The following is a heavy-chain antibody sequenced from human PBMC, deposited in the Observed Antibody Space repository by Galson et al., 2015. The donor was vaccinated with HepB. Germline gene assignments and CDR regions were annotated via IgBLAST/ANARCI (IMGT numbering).Heavy chain of an antibody. CDR1: GGTFSSYA. CDR3: ARSSHRGEQSLPCGGDCYWDY. Sequence: SVKVSCKASGGTFSSYAISWVRQAPGQGLEWMGGIIPILGIANYAQKFQGRVTITADKSTSTAYMELSSLRSEDTAVYYCARSSHRGEQSLPCGGDCYWDYWGQGTLVTVSS. CDR2: IIPILGIA. D-gene: IGHD2-21*01. J-gene: IGHJ4*02. V-gene: IGHV1-69*10.